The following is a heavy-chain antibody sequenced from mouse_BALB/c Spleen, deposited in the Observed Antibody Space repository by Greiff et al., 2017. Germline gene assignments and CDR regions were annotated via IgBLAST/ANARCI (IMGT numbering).Heavy chain of an antibody. CDR1: GYSITSDYA. Sequence: EVKLQESGPGLVKPSQSLSLTCTVTGYSITSDYAWNWIRQFPGNKLEWMGYISYSGSTSYNPSLKSRISITRDTSKNQFFLQLNSVTTEDTATYYCARMNWDGAYWGQGTLVTVSA. V-gene: IGHV3-2*02. D-gene: IGHD4-1*01. J-gene: IGHJ3*01. CDR2: ISYSGST. CDR3: ARMNWDGAY.